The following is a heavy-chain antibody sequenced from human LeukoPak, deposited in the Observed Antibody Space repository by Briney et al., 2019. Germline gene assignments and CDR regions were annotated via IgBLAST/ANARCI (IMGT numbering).Heavy chain of an antibody. CDR2: IYPGDSDT. D-gene: IGHD6-6*01. CDR1: GYSFTNYW. CDR3: ARHWPYSSSSSWFDP. Sequence: GESLKISCKGSGYSFTNYWIGWVRQMPGKGLEWMGIIYPGDSDTRYSPSFQGQVTISADKSISTAYLQWSSLKASDTAIYYCARHWPYSSSSSWFDPWGQGTLVTVSS. V-gene: IGHV5-51*01. J-gene: IGHJ5*02.